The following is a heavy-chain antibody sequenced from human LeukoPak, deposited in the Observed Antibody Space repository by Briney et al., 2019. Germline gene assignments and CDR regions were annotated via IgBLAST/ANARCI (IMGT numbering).Heavy chain of an antibody. CDR1: GYTFTGYY. V-gene: IGHV1-2*02. CDR2: INPNSGDT. D-gene: IGHD3-16*01. Sequence: ASVKVSCKASGYTFTGYYMHWVRQAPGQGPEWMGWINPNSGDTNYAQKFQGRVTMTSDTSINTASMEMSRLRSDDTAVYYCARGDFQITRAFDYWGQGTLVTVSS. CDR3: ARGDFQITRAFDY. J-gene: IGHJ4*02.